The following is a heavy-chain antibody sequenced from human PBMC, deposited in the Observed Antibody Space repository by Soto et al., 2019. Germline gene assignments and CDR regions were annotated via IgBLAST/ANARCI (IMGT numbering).Heavy chain of an antibody. CDR2: VSYSGRT. Sequence: SSETLSLTCTVSSDSTGKYYWSWIRQPPGKGLEWIGYVSYSGRTTYNPSLNNRVTISLDTSKNQFSLKLTSVTSADTAVYYCARDLYSSNFDPWGLGILVTVSS. J-gene: IGHJ5*02. V-gene: IGHV4-59*01. CDR3: ARDLYSSNFDP. D-gene: IGHD6-13*01. CDR1: SDSTGKYY.